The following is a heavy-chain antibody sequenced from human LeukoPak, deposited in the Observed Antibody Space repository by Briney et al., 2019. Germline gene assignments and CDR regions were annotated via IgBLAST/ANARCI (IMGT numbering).Heavy chain of an antibody. Sequence: GGSLRLSCAASEFTFSSYSMNWVRKAPGKGLEWVAVISYDGSNKYYADSVKGRFTISRDNSKNTLYLQMNSLRAEDTAVYYCAKDGNVHDYSELDYWGQGTLVTVSS. CDR3: AKDGNVHDYSELDY. CDR2: ISYDGSNK. D-gene: IGHD4-11*01. CDR1: EFTFSSYS. V-gene: IGHV3-30*18. J-gene: IGHJ4*02.